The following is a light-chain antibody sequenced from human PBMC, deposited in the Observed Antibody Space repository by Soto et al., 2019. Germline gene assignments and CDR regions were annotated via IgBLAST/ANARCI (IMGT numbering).Light chain of an antibody. J-gene: IGKJ2*01. V-gene: IGKV4-1*01. CDR3: QQYYNAPYT. Sequence: DIVMTQSPDSLAVSLGERATINCKSSQSVLYSSNNKNYLAWYQQKPGQPPKLLISWASTRESGVPDRFSGSGSGTDFTLTISNLQVEDVAVYYCQQYYNAPYTFGQGTKLEIK. CDR2: WAS. CDR1: QSVLYSSNNKNY.